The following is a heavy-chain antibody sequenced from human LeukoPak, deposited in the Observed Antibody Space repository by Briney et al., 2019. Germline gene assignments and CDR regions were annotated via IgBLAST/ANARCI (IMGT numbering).Heavy chain of an antibody. J-gene: IGHJ4*02. D-gene: IGHD5-12*01. V-gene: IGHV4-39*01. CDR1: GGSISSSGYY. CDR2: VSHNGST. Sequence: SETLSLTCTVSGGSISSSGYYWGWIRQSPGKGLEWIGSVSHNGSTYYNPPLKSRVTISIDTTKNQFSLKLSSVTAADTAVYYCARVDNGFVDYWGQGTLVTVSS. CDR3: ARVDNGFVDY.